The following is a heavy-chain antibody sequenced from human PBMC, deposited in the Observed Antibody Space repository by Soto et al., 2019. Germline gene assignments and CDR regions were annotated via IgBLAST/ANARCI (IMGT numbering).Heavy chain of an antibody. Sequence: QITLKESGHTLVKPTQTLTLTCTFSGFSLSSTRMAVGWSRQPPGKALEWLALIYWDDDKRYSPFLNRRLTITKDTSKNQVVLTMSNMDPVDTARYYCAHIVVAGLGYYFDYWGQGTLVTVSS. CDR2: IYWDDDK. D-gene: IGHD6-19*01. CDR1: GFSLSSTRMA. J-gene: IGHJ4*02. V-gene: IGHV2-5*02. CDR3: AHIVVAGLGYYFDY.